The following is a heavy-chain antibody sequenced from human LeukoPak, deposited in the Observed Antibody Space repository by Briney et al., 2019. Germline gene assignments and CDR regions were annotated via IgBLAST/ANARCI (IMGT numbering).Heavy chain of an antibody. Sequence: PGRSLRLSCAASGFTFDDYAMHWVRQAPGKGLEWASGINWNSGSIDYADSVKGRFTISRDNAKNSLYLQMNSLRAEDTALYYCAKDANYQSDYVDYWGQGTLVTVSS. J-gene: IGHJ4*02. CDR1: GFTFDDYA. V-gene: IGHV3-9*01. CDR3: AKDANYQSDYVDY. D-gene: IGHD2-2*01. CDR2: INWNSGSI.